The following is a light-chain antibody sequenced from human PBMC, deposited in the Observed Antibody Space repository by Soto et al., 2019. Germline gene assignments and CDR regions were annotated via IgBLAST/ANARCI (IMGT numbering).Light chain of an antibody. Sequence: DIQMTQSPSTLSASVGDRVTITCRASQNINDWLAWYQQKPGKAPHLLIYRATNLQSGVPSRFSGSGSGTECTLTISSLQPGDLGIYYCQQFNSYSWTFGQGTKVEIK. CDR2: RAT. V-gene: IGKV1-5*03. J-gene: IGKJ1*01. CDR3: QQFNSYSWT. CDR1: QNINDW.